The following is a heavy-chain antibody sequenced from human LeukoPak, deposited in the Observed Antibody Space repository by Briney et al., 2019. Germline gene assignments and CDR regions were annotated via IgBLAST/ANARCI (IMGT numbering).Heavy chain of an antibody. CDR3: ARGDYGYFDY. Sequence: GGSLRLSCAASGFIFNNYGLIWVRQAPGKGLEWVSSISSSSSYIYYADSVKGRFTISRDNAKNSLYLQMNSLRAEDTAVYYCARGDYGYFDYWGQGTLVTVSS. J-gene: IGHJ4*02. V-gene: IGHV3-21*01. CDR1: GFIFNNYG. CDR2: ISSSSSYI. D-gene: IGHD3-10*01.